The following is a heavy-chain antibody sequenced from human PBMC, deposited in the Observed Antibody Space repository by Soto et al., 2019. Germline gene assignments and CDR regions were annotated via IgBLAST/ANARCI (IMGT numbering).Heavy chain of an antibody. Sequence: QVQLVQSGAEVRKSGSSVKVSCKAAGGTFSDYALSWVRQAPGQGLEWMGGIIPMFATTNYAQKFQGRVTATAGDSATTAHMELSSLKSEDTAVDYCARGRGIGFSSTWNIYWYYNMDVLGQGTPVTVSS. CDR2: IIPMFATT. CDR1: GGTFSDYA. V-gene: IGHV1-69*01. J-gene: IGHJ6*02. CDR3: ARGRGIGFSSTWNIYWYYNMDV. D-gene: IGHD6-13*01.